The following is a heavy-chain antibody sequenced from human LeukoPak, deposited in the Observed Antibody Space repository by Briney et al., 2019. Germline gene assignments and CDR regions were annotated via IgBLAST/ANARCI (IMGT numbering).Heavy chain of an antibody. D-gene: IGHD3-10*01. CDR3: TTEEWFGELYVY. Sequence: PGGSLRLSCAASGFTFSNAWMSWVRQAPGKGLEWVGRIKSKTDGGTTDYAAPVKGRFTISRDDSKNTLYLQMNSLKTEDTAVYYCTTEEWFGELYVYWGQGTLVTVSS. CDR2: IKSKTDGGTT. J-gene: IGHJ4*02. CDR1: GFTFSNAW. V-gene: IGHV3-15*01.